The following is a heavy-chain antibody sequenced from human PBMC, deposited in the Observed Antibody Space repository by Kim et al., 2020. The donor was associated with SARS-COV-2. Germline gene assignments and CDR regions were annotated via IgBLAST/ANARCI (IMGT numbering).Heavy chain of an antibody. CDR2: ISYDGSNK. CDR3: AKVLNYDFWSGYSSEKYYYYGMDV. CDR1: GFTFSSYG. J-gene: IGHJ6*02. D-gene: IGHD3-3*01. Sequence: GGSLRLSCAASGFTFSSYGMHWVRQAPGKGLEWVAVISYDGSNKYYADSVKGRFTISRDNSKNTLYLQMNSLRAEDTAVYYCAKVLNYDFWSGYSSEKYYYYGMDVWGQGTTVTVSS. V-gene: IGHV3-30*18.